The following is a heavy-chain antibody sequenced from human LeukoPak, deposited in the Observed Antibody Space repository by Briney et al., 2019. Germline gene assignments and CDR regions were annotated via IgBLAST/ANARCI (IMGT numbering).Heavy chain of an antibody. J-gene: IGHJ4*02. CDR2: ISSSSSYI. Sequence: GGSLRLSCAASGFTFSSYSMNWVRQAPGKGLEWVSSISSSSSYIYYADSVKGRFTISRDNSKNTLYLQMHSLRAEDTAVYYCAKALGPAMVRGVIHYWGQGILVTVSS. D-gene: IGHD3-10*01. CDR3: AKALGPAMVRGVIHY. CDR1: GFTFSSYS. V-gene: IGHV3-21*01.